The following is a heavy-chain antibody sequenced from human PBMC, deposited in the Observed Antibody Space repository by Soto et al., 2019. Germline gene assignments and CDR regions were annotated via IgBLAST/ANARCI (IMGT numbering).Heavy chain of an antibody. CDR2: IWYDGSNK. J-gene: IGHJ5*02. D-gene: IGHD6-13*01. V-gene: IGHV3-33*01. Sequence: VQLVESGGGVVQPGRSLRLSCAASGFTFSSYGMHWVRQAPGKGLEWVAVIWYDGSNKYYADSVKGRFTISRDNSKNTLYLQMNSLRAEDTAVYYCARYGYDSSSWYWPFDPWGQGTLVTVSS. CDR3: ARYGYDSSSWYWPFDP. CDR1: GFTFSSYG.